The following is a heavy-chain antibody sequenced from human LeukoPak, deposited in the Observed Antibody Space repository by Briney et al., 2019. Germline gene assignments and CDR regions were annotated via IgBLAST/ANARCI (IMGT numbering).Heavy chain of an antibody. CDR3: AKSPAYCIGTSCYTVHGTDV. D-gene: IGHD2-2*02. CDR1: GFTFSSYA. J-gene: IGHJ6*02. Sequence: GGSLRLSCAASGFTFSSYAMSWVRQAPGKGLEWVSAISGSGGSTYYADSVKGRFTISRDNSKNTLYLQMNSLRAEDTAVYYCAKSPAYCIGTSCYTVHGTDVWGQGTTVTVSS. CDR2: ISGSGGST. V-gene: IGHV3-23*01.